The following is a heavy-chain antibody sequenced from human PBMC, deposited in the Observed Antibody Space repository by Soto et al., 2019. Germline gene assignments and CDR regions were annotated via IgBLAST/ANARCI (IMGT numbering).Heavy chain of an antibody. V-gene: IGHV4-30-4*01. CDR1: GGSISSGDYY. Sequence: SETLSLTCTVSGGSISSGDYYWSWIRQPPGKGLEWIGYIYYSGSTYYNPSLKSRVTISVDTSKNQFSLKLSSVTAADTAVYYCARDPVTTTAGGDYWGQGTLVTVSS. CDR3: ARDPVTTTAGGDY. CDR2: IYYSGST. J-gene: IGHJ4*02. D-gene: IGHD4-4*01.